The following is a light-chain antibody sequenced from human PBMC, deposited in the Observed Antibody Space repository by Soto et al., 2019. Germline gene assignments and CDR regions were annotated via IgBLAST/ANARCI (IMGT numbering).Light chain of an antibody. V-gene: IGKV3-15*01. CDR2: GAS. CDR3: QQYNNWPPYT. CDR1: QRVGSN. J-gene: IGKJ2*01. Sequence: EIVMTQSPATLSVSPGERVTLSCRASQRVGSNLAWYQQMPGQAPRLLIYGASTRATGISDRFSGSGFGTEFTLTISSLQSEDSAVYYCQQYNNWPPYTFGQGTKLEI.